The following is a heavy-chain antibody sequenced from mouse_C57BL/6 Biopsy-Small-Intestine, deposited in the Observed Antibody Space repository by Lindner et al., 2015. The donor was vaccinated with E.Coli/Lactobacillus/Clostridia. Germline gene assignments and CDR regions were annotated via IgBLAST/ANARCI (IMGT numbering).Heavy chain of an antibody. V-gene: IGHV1-82*01. CDR3: ARQITTSRGAWFAY. D-gene: IGHD1-1*01. J-gene: IGHJ3*01. CDR1: GYAFSSSW. Sequence: VQLQESGPELVKPGASVKISCKASGYAFSSSWMNWVKQRPGKGLEWIGRIYPGDGDTNYNGKFKGKATLTADKSSSTACMQLSSLTSEDSAVYFCARQITTSRGAWFAYWGQGTLVTVSA. CDR2: IYPGDGDT.